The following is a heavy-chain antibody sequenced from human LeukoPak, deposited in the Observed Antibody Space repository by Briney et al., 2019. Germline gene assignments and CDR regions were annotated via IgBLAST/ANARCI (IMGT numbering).Heavy chain of an antibody. D-gene: IGHD6-13*01. Sequence: SETLSLTCAVYGGSFSGYYWSWIRQPPGKGLEWIGEINHSGSTNYNPSLKSRVTISVDTSKNQFSLKLSSVTAADTAVYYWARDVGAAAGNNSFDPWGQGTLVTVSS. CDR3: ARDVGAAAGNNSFDP. CDR2: INHSGST. CDR1: GGSFSGYY. V-gene: IGHV4-34*01. J-gene: IGHJ5*02.